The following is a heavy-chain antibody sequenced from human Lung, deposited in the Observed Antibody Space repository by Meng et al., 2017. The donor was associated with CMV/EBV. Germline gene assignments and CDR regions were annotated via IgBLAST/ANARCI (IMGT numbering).Heavy chain of an antibody. CDR1: GYTFTGYY. V-gene: IGHV1-2*02. J-gene: IGHJ5*02. Sequence: ASXXVSCKASGYTFTGYYMHWVRQAPGQGLEWMGWINPNSGGTNYAQKFQGRVTMTRDTSISTAYMELSRLRSDDTAVYYCARELDLQLGYCSGGSCYGRGNWLDPWGQGXLVTVSS. CDR2: INPNSGGT. CDR3: ARELDLQLGYCSGGSCYGRGNWLDP. D-gene: IGHD2-15*01.